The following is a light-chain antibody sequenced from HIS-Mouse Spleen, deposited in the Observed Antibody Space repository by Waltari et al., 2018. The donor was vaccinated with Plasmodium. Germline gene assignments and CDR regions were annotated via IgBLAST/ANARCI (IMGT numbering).Light chain of an antibody. CDR1: QSVSSN. Sequence: EIVMTQSPATLSVSPGARAPLSCRDSQSVSSNLAWYQQKPAQAPRLLIYGTSTRATGIPARFSGSGSGTEFTLTISSLQSEDFAVYYCQQYNNWSFTFGPGTKVDIK. CDR3: QQYNNWSFT. J-gene: IGKJ3*01. CDR2: GTS. V-gene: IGKV3-15*01.